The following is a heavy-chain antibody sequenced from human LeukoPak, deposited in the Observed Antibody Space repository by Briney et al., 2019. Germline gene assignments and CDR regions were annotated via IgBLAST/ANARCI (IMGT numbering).Heavy chain of an antibody. V-gene: IGHV4-39*07. J-gene: IGHJ5*02. CDR2: ISYSGST. CDR3: ARCMTIGRGRWFDP. Sequence: SETLSVTCTVSRGSITTTSYSWVWVRQPPGTGLEWIGTISYSGSTDYNPSLKSRVNMALDMSKNQVSLTLTSLTAADTAVYYCARCMTIGRGRWFDPWGQGILVTVSS. CDR1: RGSITTTSYS. D-gene: IGHD3-9*01.